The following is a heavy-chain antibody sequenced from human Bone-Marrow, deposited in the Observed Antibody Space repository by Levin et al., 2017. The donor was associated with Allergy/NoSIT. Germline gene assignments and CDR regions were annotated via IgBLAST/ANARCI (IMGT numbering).Heavy chain of an antibody. D-gene: IGHD1-26*01. Sequence: GASVKVSCKGSGYTFTSYWIGWVCQMPGKGLEWMGIIYPGDSDTRYSPSFQGHVTISADKSISTAYLQWSSLKASDTAMYYCARGGVSGSYSSYYFDYWGQGTLVTVSS. CDR3: ARGGVSGSYSSYYFDY. J-gene: IGHJ4*02. CDR1: GYTFTSYW. V-gene: IGHV5-51*01. CDR2: IYPGDSDT.